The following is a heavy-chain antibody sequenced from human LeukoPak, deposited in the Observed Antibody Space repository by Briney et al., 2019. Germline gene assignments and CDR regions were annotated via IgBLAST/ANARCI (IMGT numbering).Heavy chain of an antibody. CDR1: GFTFSSYG. J-gene: IGHJ4*02. CDR2: IWYDGSNK. Sequence: GGSLRLSCAASGFTFSSYGMHWVRQAPGKGLEWVAVIWYDGSNKYYADSVKGRFTISRDNSKNTLYLQMNSLRTEDTAVYYCAKDRGVATMNFDYWGQGTLVTVSS. V-gene: IGHV3-33*06. CDR3: AKDRGVATMNFDY. D-gene: IGHD5-12*01.